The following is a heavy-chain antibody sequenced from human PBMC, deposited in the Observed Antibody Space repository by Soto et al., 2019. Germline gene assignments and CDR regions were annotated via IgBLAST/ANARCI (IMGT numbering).Heavy chain of an antibody. CDR3: ATHSKLLTVGGYYYYYGMDV. CDR1: GGSISSGGYS. J-gene: IGHJ6*02. D-gene: IGHD2-15*01. CDR2: IYHSGST. Sequence: QLQLQESGSGLVKPSQTLSLTCAVSGGSISSGGYSWSWIRQPPGKGLEWIGYIYHSGSTYYNPSLKSRVTISVDRSKNQCSLKLSSVTAADTAVYYCATHSKLLTVGGYYYYYGMDVWGQGTTVTVSS. V-gene: IGHV4-30-2*01.